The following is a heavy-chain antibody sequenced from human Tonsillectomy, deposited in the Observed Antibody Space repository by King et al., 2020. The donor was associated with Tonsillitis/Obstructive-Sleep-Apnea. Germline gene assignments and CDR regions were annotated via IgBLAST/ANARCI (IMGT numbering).Heavy chain of an antibody. Sequence: QLQLQESGPGLVKPSETLSLTCTVSGGSIRSSSYYWDWIRQPPGKGLEWIGTIYYSGSTYYNPSLKSRVTLSVDTSKNQFYLKLSSVSAAATAVYSCASEVVWGSYRYPYFYSWGQGNLVTVSS. V-gene: IGHV4-39*01. CDR3: ASEVVWGSYRYPYFYS. J-gene: IGHJ4*02. CDR2: IYYSGST. D-gene: IGHD3-16*02. CDR1: GGSIRSSSYY.